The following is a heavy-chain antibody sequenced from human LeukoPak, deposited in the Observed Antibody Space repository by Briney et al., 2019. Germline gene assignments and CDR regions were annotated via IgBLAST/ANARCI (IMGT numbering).Heavy chain of an antibody. CDR3: ARDDARWEVPFDY. V-gene: IGHV3-7*01. CDR1: GFTFSSYW. CDR2: IKQDGSEK. Sequence: GGSLRLSCVVSGFTFSSYWMNWVRQAPWKGLGWVASIKQDGSEKKYVDSVKGRFTISRDNAKNSLYLQMNSLRAEDTALYYCARDDARWEVPFDYWGQGSLVTVSS. D-gene: IGHD1-26*01. J-gene: IGHJ4*02.